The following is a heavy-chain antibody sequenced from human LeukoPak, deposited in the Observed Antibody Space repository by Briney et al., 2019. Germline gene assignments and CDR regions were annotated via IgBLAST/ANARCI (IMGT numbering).Heavy chain of an antibody. CDR2: IYYSGST. CDR1: GGSISSTSYYY. CDR3: ARRRKGGRWFDP. J-gene: IGHJ5*02. D-gene: IGHD3-16*01. V-gene: IGHV4-39*01. Sequence: SETLFLTCTVSGGSISSTSYYYWGWIRQPPGKGLEWIGSIYYSGSTYYNPSLKSRVTISVDTSKSQFSLKLNTVTAADTAVYYCARRRKGGRWFDPWGQGTLVTVSS.